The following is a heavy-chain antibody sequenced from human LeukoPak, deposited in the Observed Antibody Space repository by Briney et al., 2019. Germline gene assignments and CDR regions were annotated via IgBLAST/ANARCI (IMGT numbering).Heavy chain of an antibody. CDR2: IKQDGSEK. D-gene: IGHD4-23*01. J-gene: IGHJ6*02. CDR1: GFTFSNYW. Sequence: PGGSLRLSCAASGFTFSNYWMTWIRQVPGKGLEWVANIKQDGSEKYYVDSVRGRFNISRDNAKNSLYLQMNSLRAGDTAVYYCARDDGGGPDYYYGMDVWGQGTTVTVSS. V-gene: IGHV3-7*03. CDR3: ARDDGGGPDYYYGMDV.